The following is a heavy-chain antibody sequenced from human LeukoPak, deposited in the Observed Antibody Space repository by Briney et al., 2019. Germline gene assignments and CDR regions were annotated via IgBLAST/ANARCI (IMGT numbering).Heavy chain of an antibody. J-gene: IGHJ4*02. CDR2: IYYSGST. Sequence: NASETLSLTCTVSGVSISSYYWSWIRQPPGKGPEWIGYIYYSGSTYYNPSLKSRVTISGDTSKNQFSLKVNSVTAADTAVYYCARGSWSSSIDYWGQGTLVTVSS. V-gene: IGHV4-30-4*08. D-gene: IGHD6-6*01. CDR3: ARGSWSSSIDY. CDR1: GVSISSYY.